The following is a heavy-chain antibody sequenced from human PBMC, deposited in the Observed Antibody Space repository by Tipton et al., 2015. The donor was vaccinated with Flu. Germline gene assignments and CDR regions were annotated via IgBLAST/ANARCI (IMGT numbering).Heavy chain of an antibody. Sequence: TLSLTCTVSGGSISSSSYYWGWIRQPPGKGLEWIGSIYYSGSTYYNPSLKSRVTTSVDTSKNQFSLKLSSVTAADTAVYYCARDSHPTVTEGMDVWGQGTTVTVSS. D-gene: IGHD4-17*01. V-gene: IGHV4-39*07. CDR3: ARDSHPTVTEGMDV. CDR2: IYYSGST. J-gene: IGHJ6*02. CDR1: GGSISSSSYY.